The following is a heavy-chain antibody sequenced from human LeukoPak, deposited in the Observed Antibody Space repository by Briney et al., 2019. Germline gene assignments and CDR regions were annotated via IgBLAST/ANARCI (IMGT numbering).Heavy chain of an antibody. CDR3: AKRGYSSDWYIDY. CDR1: GFTFSDYS. Sequence: GGSLRLSCAASGFTFSDYSMNWVRQAPGKGLQWVSSISSSSSYIYYADSVKGRSTISRDNAKNSLYLQMSSLRADDTAVYYCAKRGYSSDWYIDYWGQGTLVTVSS. D-gene: IGHD6-19*01. J-gene: IGHJ4*02. CDR2: ISSSSSYI. V-gene: IGHV3-21*01.